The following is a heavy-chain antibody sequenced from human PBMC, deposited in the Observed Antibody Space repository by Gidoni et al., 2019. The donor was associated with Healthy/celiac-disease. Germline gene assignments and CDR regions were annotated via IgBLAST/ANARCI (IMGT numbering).Heavy chain of an antibody. CDR2: ISGIGGST. D-gene: IGHD2-2*01. J-gene: IGHJ4*02. CDR3: AKDYGCSSTSCRRDYFAY. CDR1: GFTFSSDA. V-gene: IGHV3-23*01. Sequence: EVPLLESGGGLVPPGGSLRLAWAAPGFTFSSDAMSWVRQAPGKGLEWVSAISGIGGSTSYADSVQGRFTISRDNSTITLYLQMNILSAEYTAVYYCAKDYGCSSTSCRRDYFAYWGQGTLVPVSS.